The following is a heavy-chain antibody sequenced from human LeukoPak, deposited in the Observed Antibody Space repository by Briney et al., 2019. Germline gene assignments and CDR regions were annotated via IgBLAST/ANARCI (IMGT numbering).Heavy chain of an antibody. V-gene: IGHV3-23*01. J-gene: IGHJ4*02. CDR2: ISGPGSTT. Sequence: PGGSLRLSCAASGFTFSSYAMNWVRQTPGKGLEWVSVISGPGSTTYYADSVKGRFTISRDNSKNTLYLRMNSLGAEDTAVYYCAKAFSGWSYFDCWGQGTLVTVSS. CDR1: GFTFSSYA. CDR3: AKAFSGWSYFDC. D-gene: IGHD6-19*01.